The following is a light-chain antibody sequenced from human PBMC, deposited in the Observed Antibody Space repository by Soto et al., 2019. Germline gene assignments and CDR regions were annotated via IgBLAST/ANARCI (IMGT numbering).Light chain of an antibody. CDR2: DAS. Sequence: EIVLTQSPASLSLSPGERATLSCRASRSVDVYLDWYQQKPGQAPRLVIYDASRRATGIPARFSGSGSGTDFTLTISSLEPEDFAVYYCQQRNNWMSFGPGTRLEI. V-gene: IGKV3-11*01. CDR3: QQRNNWMS. J-gene: IGKJ5*01. CDR1: RSVDVY.